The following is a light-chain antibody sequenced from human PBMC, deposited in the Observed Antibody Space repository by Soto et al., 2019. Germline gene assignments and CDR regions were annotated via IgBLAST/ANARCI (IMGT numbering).Light chain of an antibody. CDR3: YSYAGSSTYV. V-gene: IGLV2-23*01. Sequence: QSALTQPASVSGSPGQSITISCTGTSSDVGTYNLVSWYQQHPGKAPKLMIYEGTKRPSGISNRFSGSKSGNTASLTIFGLQAEDEADYYCYSYAGSSTYVFGTGTKLTVL. CDR1: SSDVGTYNL. CDR2: EGT. J-gene: IGLJ1*01.